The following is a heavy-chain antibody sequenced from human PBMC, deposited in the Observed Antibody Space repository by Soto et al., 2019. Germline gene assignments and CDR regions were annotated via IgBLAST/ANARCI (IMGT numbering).Heavy chain of an antibody. CDR1: GFTFGDSY. CDR2: ISPGSRYP. CDR3: VRGGGGGLFDP. D-gene: IGHD2-15*01. Sequence: QVQLVESGGGLVPPGGSLRLSCAGSGFTFGDSYMNWIRQAPGKGLEWISYISPGSRYPAYADSVKGRFTISRDNAKRSLYLQMMSLTAEDTAIYYCVRGGGGGLFDPCGQGTMVTVSS. V-gene: IGHV3-11*05. J-gene: IGHJ5*02.